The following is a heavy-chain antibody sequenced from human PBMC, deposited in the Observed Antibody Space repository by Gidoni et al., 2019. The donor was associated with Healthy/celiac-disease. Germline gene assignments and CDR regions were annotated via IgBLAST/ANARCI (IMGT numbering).Heavy chain of an antibody. D-gene: IGHD3-3*01. Sequence: EVQLVESGGGLVKPGGSLRLACAASGFPFSSYSMNWVRQAPGKGLEWVSSISSSSSYIYYADSVKGRFTISRDNAKNSLYLQMNSLRAEDTAVYYCASELITIFGVVADYWGQGTLVTVSS. V-gene: IGHV3-21*01. J-gene: IGHJ4*02. CDR3: ASELITIFGVVADY. CDR1: GFPFSSYS. CDR2: ISSSSSYI.